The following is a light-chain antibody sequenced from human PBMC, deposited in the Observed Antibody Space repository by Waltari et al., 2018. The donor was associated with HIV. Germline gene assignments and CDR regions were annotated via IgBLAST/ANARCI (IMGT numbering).Light chain of an antibody. CDR2: SNN. CDR3: AAWDGSLNGRV. Sequence: QRVTISCSGSSSNIGSNTVNWYQQLPGTAPKLLLYSNNHRPSGVPDRFSGSKSGTSASLAISGLQSEDEADYYCAAWDGSLNGRVFGGGTKLTVL. J-gene: IGLJ3*02. V-gene: IGLV1-44*01. CDR1: SSNIGSNT.